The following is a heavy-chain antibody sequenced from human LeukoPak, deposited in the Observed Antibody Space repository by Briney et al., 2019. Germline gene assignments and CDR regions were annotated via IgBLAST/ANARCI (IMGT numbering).Heavy chain of an antibody. CDR2: SNPCGGST. V-gene: IGHV1-46*01. D-gene: IGHD4-17*01. CDR1: GYTFTSYH. CDR3: TREAGYGDFDY. J-gene: IGHJ4*02. Sequence: ASVKLSCKASGYTFTSYHIHWVRQPPGQGRERMGISNPCGGSTKNAQRLQGRVTITSHTSTSTVSLELSSLRSEDTAVYYCTREAGYGDFDYWGQGTLVTVSS.